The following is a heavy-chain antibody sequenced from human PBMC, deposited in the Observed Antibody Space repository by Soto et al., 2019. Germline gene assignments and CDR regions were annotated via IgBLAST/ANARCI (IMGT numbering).Heavy chain of an antibody. CDR2: INPNSGGT. D-gene: IGHD5-18*01. CDR1: GYTFTGYY. J-gene: IGHJ3*02. CDR3: ARVPDTAMVHDAFDI. Sequence: SVQVSCKASGYTFTGYYMHWVRQAPGQGLEWMGWINPNSGGTNYAQKFQGRVTMTRDTSISTAYMELSRLRSDDTAVYYCARVPDTAMVHDAFDIWGKGTMGTVS. V-gene: IGHV1-2*02.